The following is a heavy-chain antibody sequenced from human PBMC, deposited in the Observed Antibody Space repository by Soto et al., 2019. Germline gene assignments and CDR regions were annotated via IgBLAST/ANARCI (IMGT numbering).Heavy chain of an antibody. CDR3: AREYLQENPRGLVG. CDR1: GFIFNTYA. J-gene: IGHJ4*02. D-gene: IGHD3-9*01. CDR2: ISYDGSNK. Sequence: QVQLVESGGGGVQPGRSLRLSCAASGFIFNTYAMHWVRQAPGKGLEWVAVISYDGSNKYYADSVKGRFSISRDNSKNTLYLQMNSLRADDTAVYYCAREYLQENPRGLVGWGQGTLVTVSS. V-gene: IGHV3-30-3*01.